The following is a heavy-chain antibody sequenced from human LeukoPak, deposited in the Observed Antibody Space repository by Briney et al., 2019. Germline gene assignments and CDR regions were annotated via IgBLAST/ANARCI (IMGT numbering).Heavy chain of an antibody. D-gene: IGHD5-12*01. V-gene: IGHV3-21*01. CDR1: GFTFSSYS. Sequence: GGSLRLSCAAPGFTFSSYSMNWVRQAPGKGLEWVSSISSSSSYIYYADSVKGRFTISRDNAKNSLYLQMNSLRAEDTAVYYCARDGGGYDWDLDYWGQGTQVTVSS. J-gene: IGHJ4*02. CDR3: ARDGGGYDWDLDY. CDR2: ISSSSSYI.